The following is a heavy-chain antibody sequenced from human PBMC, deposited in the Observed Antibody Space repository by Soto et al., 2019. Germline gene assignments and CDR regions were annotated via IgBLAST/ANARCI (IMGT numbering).Heavy chain of an antibody. CDR1: GFTFDDYG. CDR3: AEGPAAIFFFDY. Sequence: EVQLVESGGGVVRPGGSLRLACAASGFTFDDYGRSWVRQAPGKGLEWVAGINWNDGSTGYADSVKGRITISRDNAKNSLYLQMNLLRADDTGLYHCAEGPAAIFFFDYWGQGTLVTVSS. J-gene: IGHJ4*02. D-gene: IGHD2-2*01. V-gene: IGHV3-20*01. CDR2: INWNDGST.